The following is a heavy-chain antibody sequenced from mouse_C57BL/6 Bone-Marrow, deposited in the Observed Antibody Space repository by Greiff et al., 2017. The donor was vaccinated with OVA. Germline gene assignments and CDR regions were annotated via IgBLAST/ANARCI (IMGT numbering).Heavy chain of an antibody. J-gene: IGHJ4*01. D-gene: IGHD1-1*01. V-gene: IGHV1-82*01. Sequence: QVQLQQSGPELVKPRASVKISCKASGYAFSSSWMNWVKQRPGKGLEWIGRIYPGDGDTNYNGKFKGKATLTADKSSSTAYMQLSSLTSEDSAVYFCARTTVAGYAMDYWGQGTSVTVSS. CDR3: ARTTVAGYAMDY. CDR2: IYPGDGDT. CDR1: GYAFSSSW.